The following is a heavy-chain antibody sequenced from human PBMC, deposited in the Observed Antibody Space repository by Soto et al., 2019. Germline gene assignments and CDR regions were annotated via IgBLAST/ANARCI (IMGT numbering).Heavy chain of an antibody. CDR2: ISGSGGST. CDR1: GFTFSSYA. CDR3: XXXXXXXXVXXFDY. V-gene: IGHV3-23*01. Sequence: EVQLLESGGGLVQPGGSLRLSCAASGFTFSSYAMSWVRQAPGKGLEWVSAISGSGGSTYYADSVKGRFTISRDNSKNTLXXXXXXXXXXXXXXXXXXXXXXXXXVXXFDYWGQGTLVTVSS. J-gene: IGHJ4*02.